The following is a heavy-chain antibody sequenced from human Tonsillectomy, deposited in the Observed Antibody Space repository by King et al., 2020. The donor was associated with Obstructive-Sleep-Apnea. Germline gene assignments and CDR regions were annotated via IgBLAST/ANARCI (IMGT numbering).Heavy chain of an antibody. CDR1: GCSISSYY. V-gene: IGHV4-4*07. CDR2: IYSSGTT. CDR3: ARCSGYYYPFDS. D-gene: IGHD3-22*01. J-gene: IGHJ4*02. Sequence: VQLQESGPGLVKPSETLSLTCNVSGCSISSYYWSWIRQPAGRGLEWIGRIYSSGTTNYNPSLKSRVTMSVDTSKNQFYLKLNSVTAADTAMYYCARCSGYYYPFDSCGQGTLVTVSS.